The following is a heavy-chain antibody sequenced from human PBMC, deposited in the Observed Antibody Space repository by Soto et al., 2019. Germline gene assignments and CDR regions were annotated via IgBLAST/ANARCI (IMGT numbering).Heavy chain of an antibody. CDR1: GGSVSSGSYY. Sequence: SETLSLTCTVSGGSVSSGSYYWAWIRQPPGKGLEWIGNVYYSGTTNYNPSLESRVTISVDTSKNQFSLKLNSVTAADTAVYYCARQTDSYYSFDAFDIWGQGTVVTVSS. V-gene: IGHV4-39*01. J-gene: IGHJ3*02. CDR2: VYYSGTT. CDR3: ARQTDSYYSFDAFDI. D-gene: IGHD3-22*01.